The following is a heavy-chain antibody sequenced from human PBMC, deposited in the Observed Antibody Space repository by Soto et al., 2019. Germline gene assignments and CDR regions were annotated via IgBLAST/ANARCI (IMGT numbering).Heavy chain of an antibody. V-gene: IGHV1-69*13. Sequence: ASVKVSCKASGGTFSSYAISWVRQAPGQGLEWMGGIIPIFGTANYAQKFQGRVTITADESTSTAYMELSSLRSEDTAVYYCARALRYCSSTSCYGDYYYYGMDVWAQGTTVTVS. J-gene: IGHJ6*02. CDR1: GGTFSSYA. CDR2: IIPIFGTA. CDR3: ARALRYCSSTSCYGDYYYYGMDV. D-gene: IGHD2-2*01.